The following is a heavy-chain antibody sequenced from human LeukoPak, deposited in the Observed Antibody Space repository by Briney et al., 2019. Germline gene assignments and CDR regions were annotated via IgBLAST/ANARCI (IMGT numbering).Heavy chain of an antibody. J-gene: IGHJ4*02. CDR1: SGFISNYY. Sequence: SGTLSLTCSVSSGFISNYYWSWIRQPAGKGLEWIGRISTSGNTNYSPSLKSRVTISVDTSNNQFFLNLKSVTAADTAVYYCARDSRYYDFWSGYLDYWGQGALVTVSS. CDR2: ISTSGNT. CDR3: ARDSRYYDFWSGYLDY. D-gene: IGHD3-3*01. V-gene: IGHV4-4*07.